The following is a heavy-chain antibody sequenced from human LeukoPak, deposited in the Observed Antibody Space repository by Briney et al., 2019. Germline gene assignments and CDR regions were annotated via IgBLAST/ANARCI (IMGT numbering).Heavy chain of an antibody. D-gene: IGHD2-2*03. CDR1: GFTFTTYG. V-gene: IGHV3-23*01. Sequence: GGSLRLSCSASGFTFTTYGMNWVRQAPGKGLEWVSGIGGSGTRTYYADSVKGRFTISRDNPKNTLYLQMNSLRDEDTAVYYCAKDSHWILFDDWGQGTLVTVSS. CDR2: IGGSGTRT. CDR3: AKDSHWILFDD. J-gene: IGHJ4*02.